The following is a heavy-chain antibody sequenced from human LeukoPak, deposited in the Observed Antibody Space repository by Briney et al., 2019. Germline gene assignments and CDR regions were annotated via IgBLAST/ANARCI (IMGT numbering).Heavy chain of an antibody. CDR2: IYHSGST. CDR1: GGSISSYY. Sequence: SETLSLTCTVSGGSISSYYWSWIRQPPGKGLEWIGEIYHSGSTNYNPSLKSRVTMSVDTSKSQFSLNLMSVTAADTAVYYCMRDTGTTGEVKFDPWGQGTLVTVSS. J-gene: IGHJ5*02. V-gene: IGHV4-59*12. CDR3: MRDTGTTGEVKFDP. D-gene: IGHD4-17*01.